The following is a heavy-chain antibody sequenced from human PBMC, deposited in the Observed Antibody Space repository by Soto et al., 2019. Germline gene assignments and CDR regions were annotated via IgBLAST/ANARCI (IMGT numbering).Heavy chain of an antibody. CDR3: ARVPTVAKHYYYYGMDV. J-gene: IGHJ6*02. V-gene: IGHV4-34*01. CDR2: INHSGST. Sequence: SETLSLTCAVYGGSFSCYYWSWIRQPPGKGLEWIGEINHSGSTNYNPSLKSRVTISVDTSKNQFSLKLSSVTAADTAVYYCARVPTVAKHYYYYGMDVWGRGTTVTVSS. CDR1: GGSFSCYY. D-gene: IGHD4-4*01.